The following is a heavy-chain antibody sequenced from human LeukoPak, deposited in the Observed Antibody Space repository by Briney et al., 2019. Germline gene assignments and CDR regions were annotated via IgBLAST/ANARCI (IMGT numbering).Heavy chain of an antibody. CDR2: INHSGST. Sequence: SETLSLTCAAYSGSLSGYYGSWIRQPPGRGLEWIGEINHSGSTNYNPSLKSRVTISVDTSKSQFSLKLNSVTAADTAMYYCARGRDPYWGQGTLVTVSS. D-gene: IGHD5-24*01. V-gene: IGHV4-34*01. CDR1: SGSLSGYY. CDR3: ARGRDPY. J-gene: IGHJ4*02.